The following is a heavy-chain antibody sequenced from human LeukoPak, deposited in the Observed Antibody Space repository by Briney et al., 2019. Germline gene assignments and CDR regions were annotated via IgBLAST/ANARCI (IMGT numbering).Heavy chain of an antibody. J-gene: IGHJ4*02. CDR2: IKPDGSDK. Sequence: GGSLRLSCAASGFTFSSYWMSWVLQAPGKGLEGGASIKPDGSDKNYVDSVKGRFTISRDNAKNSLYLQVNSPRAEDTAVYYCATYSGSSGASDYWGQGTLVTVSS. CDR1: GFTFSSYW. V-gene: IGHV3-7*01. D-gene: IGHD5-12*01. CDR3: ATYSGSSGASDY.